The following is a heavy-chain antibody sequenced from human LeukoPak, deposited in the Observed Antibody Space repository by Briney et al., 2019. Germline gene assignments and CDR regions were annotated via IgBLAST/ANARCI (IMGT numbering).Heavy chain of an antibody. J-gene: IGHJ5*02. CDR1: GFTLDYFW. D-gene: IGHD2-2*01. CDR3: ARDLIVVVPAATYNWFDP. CDR2: INQDGSEK. V-gene: IGHV3-7*01. Sequence: GGSLRLSCAVSGFTLDYFWMSWVRQAPGKGLEFVAKINQDGSEKYYVDSVKGRFTISRDNAKNSLYLQMNSLRAEDTAVYYCARDLIVVVPAATYNWFDPWGQGTLVTVSS.